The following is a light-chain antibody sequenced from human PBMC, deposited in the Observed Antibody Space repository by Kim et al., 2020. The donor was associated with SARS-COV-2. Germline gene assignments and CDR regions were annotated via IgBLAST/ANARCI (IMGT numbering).Light chain of an antibody. CDR3: MQDTQVPFT. CDR1: QSLVHTDGNTY. CDR2: KIS. V-gene: IGKV2-24*01. Sequence: DIVMTQIPLSSPVTLGQPASISCRSSQSLVHTDGNTYLSWLQQRTSQPTRLLFYKISTRLSGVPDRFSGSGAGTDFTLKISRLEPEDVGVYSCMQDTQVPFTFGQGTKL. J-gene: IGKJ1*01.